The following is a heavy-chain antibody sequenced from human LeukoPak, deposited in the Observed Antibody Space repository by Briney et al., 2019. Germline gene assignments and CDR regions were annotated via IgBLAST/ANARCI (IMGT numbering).Heavy chain of an antibody. CDR3: VRHSNGNYLAY. J-gene: IGHJ4*02. Sequence: SETLSRTCTVSGGSISSNSYYGGWIRQPPGKGLEWIGSTYYRGSTYFNPSLRSRVTISVDTSKNQFSLNLSSVTAADTAMYYCVRHSNGNYLAYWGQGALVSVSS. CDR2: TYYRGST. V-gene: IGHV4-39*01. CDR1: GGSISSNSYY. D-gene: IGHD2/OR15-2a*01.